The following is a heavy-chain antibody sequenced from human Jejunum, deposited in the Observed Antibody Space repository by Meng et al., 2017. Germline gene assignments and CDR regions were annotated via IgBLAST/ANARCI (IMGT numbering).Heavy chain of an antibody. CDR1: GASLSDSNW. Sequence: VPVRGSGPGLATPPATLSLTCAVSGASLSDSNWWRWVRQPLGKALEWIGEIYHTGTTNYNPSLKSRVTMSLDKSKNQFSLELTSVTAADTAVYYCARDLLGPAIAATGWFDPWGQGTLVTVSS. J-gene: IGHJ5*02. D-gene: IGHD6-13*01. CDR2: IYHTGTT. CDR3: ARDLLGPAIAATGWFDP. V-gene: IGHV4-4*03.